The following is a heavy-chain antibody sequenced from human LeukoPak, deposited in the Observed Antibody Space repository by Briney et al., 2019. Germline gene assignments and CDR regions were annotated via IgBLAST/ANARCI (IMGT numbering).Heavy chain of an antibody. CDR2: MNPNSGNT. V-gene: IGHV1-8*01. Sequence: ASVKVSCKASGYTFTNYDINWVRQATGQGLEGMGWMNPNSGNTGYAQKFQGRVTMTRNTSISTAYMELSSLRSEDTAVYYCAKIAAAGTANWFDPWGQGTLVTVSS. CDR3: AKIAAAGTANWFDP. CDR1: GYTFTNYD. D-gene: IGHD6-13*01. J-gene: IGHJ5*02.